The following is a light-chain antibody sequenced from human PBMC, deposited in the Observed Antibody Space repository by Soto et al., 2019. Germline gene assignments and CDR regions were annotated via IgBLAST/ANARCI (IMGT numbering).Light chain of an antibody. CDR3: CSYAGSSTWV. CDR1: SSYVGSYNL. V-gene: IGLV2-23*02. J-gene: IGLJ3*02. Sequence: SVLTPPAPVSGSPGQSNTISRPGTSSYVGSYNLVSWYQQHPGKAPKLMIYEVSKRPSGVSNRFSGSKSGNTASLTISGLQAEDEADYYCCSYAGSSTWVFGGGTQLTVL. CDR2: EVS.